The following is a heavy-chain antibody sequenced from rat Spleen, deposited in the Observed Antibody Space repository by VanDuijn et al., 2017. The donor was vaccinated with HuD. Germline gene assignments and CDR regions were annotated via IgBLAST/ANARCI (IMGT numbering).Heavy chain of an antibody. CDR3: ARDWGPHYFDY. D-gene: IGHD3-1*01. CDR2: IWGDGST. J-gene: IGHJ2*01. CDR1: GFSLTSYH. V-gene: IGHV2-32*01. Sequence: QVQLKESGPGLVKPSETLSLTCTVSGFSLTSYHVSWVRQPPGKGLEWMGVIWGDGSTAYNSALKSRLSISRDTSKSQFLLKKNSLQTEARATYYCARDWGPHYFDYWGQGVMVTVSS.